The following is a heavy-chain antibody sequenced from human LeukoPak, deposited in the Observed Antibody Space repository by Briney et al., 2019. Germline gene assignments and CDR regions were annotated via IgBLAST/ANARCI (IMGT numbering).Heavy chain of an antibody. Sequence: GRSLRLSCAASGFTFRSYGMHWVRQAPGKGLEWVAVISYDGSNKYYADSVKGRFTISRDNSKNTLYLQMNSLRAEDTAVYYCARGLSGSSSPLYPFDSWGQGALVTVSS. CDR3: ARGLSGSSSPLYPFDS. V-gene: IGHV3-30*03. D-gene: IGHD6-6*01. CDR1: GFTFRSYG. J-gene: IGHJ4*01. CDR2: ISYDGSNK.